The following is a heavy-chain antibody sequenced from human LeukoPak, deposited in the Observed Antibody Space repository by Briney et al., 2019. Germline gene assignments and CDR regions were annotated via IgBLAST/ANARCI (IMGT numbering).Heavy chain of an antibody. CDR1: GFTSSSYS. Sequence: GGSLRLSCAASGFTSSSYSMSWVRQAPGKGLEWVSFISRDSTDIYHADSVKGRFTISRDNAKNSLYLQMNNLRAEDTAIYYCAKDLPAAVDWGQGTLVTVSS. V-gene: IGHV3-21*01. D-gene: IGHD2-2*01. CDR2: ISRDSTDI. J-gene: IGHJ4*02. CDR3: AKDLPAAVD.